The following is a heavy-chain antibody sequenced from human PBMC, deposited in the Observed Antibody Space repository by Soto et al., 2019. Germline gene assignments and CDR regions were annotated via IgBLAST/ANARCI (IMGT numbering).Heavy chain of an antibody. CDR3: ARKAGAVSYYYGMDV. J-gene: IGHJ6*02. D-gene: IGHD6-19*01. CDR1: GGSFSGYY. V-gene: IGHV4-34*01. CDR2: INHSGST. Sequence: QVQLQQWGAGLLKPSETLSLTCAVYGGSFSGYYWSWIRQPPGKGLEWIGEINHSGSTNYNPSLKSRVTISVDTSKNQFSLKLSSVTAADTAVYYCARKAGAVSYYYGMDVWGQGTTVTVSS.